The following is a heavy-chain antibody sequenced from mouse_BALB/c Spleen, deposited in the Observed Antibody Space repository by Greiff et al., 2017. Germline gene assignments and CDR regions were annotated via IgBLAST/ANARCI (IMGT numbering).Heavy chain of an antibody. Sequence: QVQLQQSGPGLVQPSQSLSISCPVSGFPLTSYGVHWVRQSPGKGLEWLGAICSGGSTDYNAAFISRLSISKNNSKSQVFFKMNSLQANATAIYYCARNHRYDEGCYFDFWGQGTTLTVAS. D-gene: IGHD2-14*01. CDR1: GFPLTSYG. V-gene: IGHV2-2*02. CDR2: ICSGGST. J-gene: IGHJ2*01. CDR3: ARNHRYDEGCYFDF.